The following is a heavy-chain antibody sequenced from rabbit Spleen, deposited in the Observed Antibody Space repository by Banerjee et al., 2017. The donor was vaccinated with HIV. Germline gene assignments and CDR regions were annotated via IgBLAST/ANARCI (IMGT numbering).Heavy chain of an antibody. J-gene: IGHJ4*01. CDR1: GFSLNSDYV. V-gene: IGHV1S45*01. Sequence: QEQLVESGGGLVKPEGSLALTCKASGFSLNSDYVMCWVRQAPGKGLEWIGCINTSTGTTVYATWAKGRFTISSHNAQNTLYLQMNSLTAADTATYFCVRGASSSGYYSLWGQGTLVTVS. CDR2: INTSTGTT. D-gene: IGHD1-1*01. CDR3: VRGASSSGYYSL.